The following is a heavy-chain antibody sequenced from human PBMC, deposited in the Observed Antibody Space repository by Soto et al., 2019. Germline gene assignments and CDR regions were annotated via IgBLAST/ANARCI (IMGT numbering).Heavy chain of an antibody. J-gene: IGHJ6*03. CDR2: IYFRGNT. Sequence: SXTLSLTCTVSGGSSNSYYWSCIRQPPWKGLEWIGSIYFRGNTNYSPSLKSRVTISIDTSKNQFSLKLTSVTAADTAVYYCARRGGYSKGYNYFYMDVWGKGTTVTVSS. D-gene: IGHD5-18*01. CDR1: GGSSNSYY. CDR3: ARRGGYSKGYNYFYMDV. V-gene: IGHV4-59*12.